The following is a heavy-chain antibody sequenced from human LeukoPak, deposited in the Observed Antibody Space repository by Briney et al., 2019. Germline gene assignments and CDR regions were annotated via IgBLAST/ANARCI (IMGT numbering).Heavy chain of an antibody. CDR1: GFTVSATD. D-gene: IGHD4-17*01. CDR3: ARGTVTAPDY. V-gene: IGHV3-53*01. J-gene: IGHJ4*02. Sequence: PGGSLTLSCAASGFTVSATDKNWVRQAPRQGLEWVFIIYTGGNTYYADSVKGRFTISRDISKNTLYLQMNSLRAEDTAVYYCARGTVTAPDYWGQGTLVTVSS. CDR2: IYTGGNT.